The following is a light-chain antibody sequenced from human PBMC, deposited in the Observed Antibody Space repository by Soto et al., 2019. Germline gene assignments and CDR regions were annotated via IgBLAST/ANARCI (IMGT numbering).Light chain of an antibody. CDR3: LISSNGPYV. J-gene: IGLJ1*01. Sequence: QAVVTQEPSLTVSPGGTVTLTCGSSTGAVTNGHYPYWFQQKPGQAPRTLIYDTTNRHSWTPARFSGSLLGGKAALTLSGAQPEDEAEYYCLISSNGPYVFGTGTKVTVL. V-gene: IGLV7-46*01. CDR2: DTT. CDR1: TGAVTNGHY.